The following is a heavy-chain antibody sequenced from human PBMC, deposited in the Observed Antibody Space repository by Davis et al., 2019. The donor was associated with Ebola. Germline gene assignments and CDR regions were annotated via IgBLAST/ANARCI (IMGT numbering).Heavy chain of an antibody. V-gene: IGHV3-7*03. CDR3: ATVRYDLGQAY. CDR1: GFTFSSYT. Sequence: GESLKISCAASGFTFSSYTMHWVRQAPGKGLEWVANIKGDGSEKNYVDSVKGRFTISRDNAKNSLYLQMNSLRADDTAVYFCATVRYDLGQAYWGQGTLVTVSP. J-gene: IGHJ4*02. D-gene: IGHD3-16*01. CDR2: IKGDGSEK.